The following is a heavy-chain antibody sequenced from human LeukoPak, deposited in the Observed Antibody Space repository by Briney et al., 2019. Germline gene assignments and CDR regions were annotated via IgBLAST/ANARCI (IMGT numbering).Heavy chain of an antibody. CDR2: INHSGST. V-gene: IGHV4-34*01. CDR3: ARGNNSSSWFYYYYYYMDV. D-gene: IGHD6-13*01. CDR1: GGSFSGYY. Sequence: SETLSLTCAVYGGSFSGYYWSWIRQPPGKGLEWIGEINHSGSTNYNPSLKSRVTISVDKSKNQFSLKLSSVTAADTAVYYCARGNNSSSWFYYYYYYMDVWGKGTTVTVSS. J-gene: IGHJ6*03.